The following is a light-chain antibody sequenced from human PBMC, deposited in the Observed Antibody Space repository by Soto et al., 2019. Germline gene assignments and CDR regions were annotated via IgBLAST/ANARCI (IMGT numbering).Light chain of an antibody. V-gene: IGKV3-20*01. J-gene: IGKJ1*01. Sequence: EMVLTQSAGTLSLSPGERATLSCRASQTVSGSYLAWFQQKPGQAPRLLIYDASTRAAGVPDRFSGSGSGTDFSLAINRLEPEDFAVYYCQHYGSSPWTFGQGTKVEIK. CDR2: DAS. CDR1: QTVSGSY. CDR3: QHYGSSPWT.